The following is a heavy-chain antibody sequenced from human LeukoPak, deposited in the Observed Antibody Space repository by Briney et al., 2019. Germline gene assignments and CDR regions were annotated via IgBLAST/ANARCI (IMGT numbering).Heavy chain of an antibody. Sequence: GGSLRPSCAAYGFTFSSYGMHWVRQAPGKGLEWVAVISYDGSNKYYADSVKGRFTISRDNSKNTLYLQMNSLRAEDTAVYYCAKDGSRSDSSSWYCFRSCWGQGTLVTVSS. CDR1: GFTFSSYG. CDR3: AKDGSRSDSSSWYCFRSC. J-gene: IGHJ4*02. V-gene: IGHV3-30*18. CDR2: ISYDGSNK. D-gene: IGHD6-13*01.